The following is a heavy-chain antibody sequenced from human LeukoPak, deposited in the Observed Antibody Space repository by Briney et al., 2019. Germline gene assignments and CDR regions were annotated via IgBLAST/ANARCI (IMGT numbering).Heavy chain of an antibody. CDR3: ATPPHDLGATGEDY. CDR1: GYTFTDYY. CDR2: VDPEDGET. D-gene: IGHD1-26*01. Sequence: ASVKVSSKVSGYTFTDYYMHWVQQAPGKGLEWMGLVDPEDGETIYAEKFQGRVTITADTSTDTAYMELSSLRSEDTAVYYCATPPHDLGATGEDYWGQETLVTVSS. V-gene: IGHV1-69-2*01. J-gene: IGHJ4*02.